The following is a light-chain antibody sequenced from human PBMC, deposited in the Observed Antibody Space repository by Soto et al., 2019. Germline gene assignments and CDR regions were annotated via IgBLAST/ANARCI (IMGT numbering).Light chain of an antibody. CDR3: CSYAGSSTFVV. CDR2: EVS. V-gene: IGLV2-23*02. Sequence: QSVLTQPASVSGSPGQSITISCTGTSSDVGSYNLVSWYQQHPGKAAKLMISEVSKRPSGVSNRFSGSKSGNTASLTISGLQAEDEADYYCCSYAGSSTFVVFGGGTKRTV. CDR1: SSDVGSYNL. J-gene: IGLJ2*01.